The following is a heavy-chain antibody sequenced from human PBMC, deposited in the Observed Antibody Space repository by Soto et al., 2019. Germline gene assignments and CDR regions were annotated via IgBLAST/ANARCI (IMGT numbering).Heavy chain of an antibody. CDR3: ARRTDITIFGVVTFDY. J-gene: IGHJ4*01. CDR2: INHSGST. D-gene: IGHD3-3*01. CDR1: GGSFSGYY. Sequence: QVQLQQWGAGLLKPSETLSLTCAVYGGSFSGYYWSWIRQPPGKGLEWIGEINHSGSTNYNPSLKSRVTISVDTSKNQFSLKLSSVTAADTAVYYCARRTDITIFGVVTFDYWGHGTLVTVSS. V-gene: IGHV4-34*01.